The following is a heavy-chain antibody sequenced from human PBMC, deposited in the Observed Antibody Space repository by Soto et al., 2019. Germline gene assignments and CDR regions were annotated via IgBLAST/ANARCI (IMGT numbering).Heavy chain of an antibody. V-gene: IGHV3-23*01. CDR2: ISGSGGST. Sequence: EVQLLESGGGLVQPGGSLRLSCEASGFTFSSYAMSWVRQAPGKGLEWVSAISGSGGSTYYADSVKGRFTISRDNSKNTLDLQMNSLRADDTAVYYCAKDRNHYDFWSGYSPDYWGQGTLVTVSS. J-gene: IGHJ4*02. CDR1: GFTFSSYA. CDR3: AKDRNHYDFWSGYSPDY. D-gene: IGHD3-3*01.